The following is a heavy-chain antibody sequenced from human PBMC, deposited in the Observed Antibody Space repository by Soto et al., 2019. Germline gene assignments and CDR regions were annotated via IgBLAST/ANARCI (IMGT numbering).Heavy chain of an antibody. Sequence: AGESLRVSWKGSGDSFTSYWIGWGRQMPGKGLEWMGIIYPGDSDTRYSPSFQGQVTISADKSISTAYLQWSSLKASDTAMYYCARSHFTNCVCYPGPFAYRAQGSLVPVSS. D-gene: IGHD2-8*01. V-gene: IGHV5-51*01. CDR1: GDSFTSYW. J-gene: IGHJ4*02. CDR2: IYPGDSDT. CDR3: ARSHFTNCVCYPGPFAY.